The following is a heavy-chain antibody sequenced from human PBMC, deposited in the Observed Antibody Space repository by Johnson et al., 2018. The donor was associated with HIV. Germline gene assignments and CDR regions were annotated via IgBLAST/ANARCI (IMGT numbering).Heavy chain of an antibody. CDR2: IRYDGSSR. J-gene: IGHJ3*02. CDR1: GFTFSSYG. CDR3: VKGDEVVAATSGFDI. Sequence: QVQLVESGGGLVQPGGSLRLSCAASGFTFSSYGMHWVRQAPGKGLEWVAFIRYDGSSRYYANSVKGRFTISRDNSKSTLYLQMNSLRPEDTAVYYCVKGDEVVAATSGFDIWGQGIMVIVSS. D-gene: IGHD2-15*01. V-gene: IGHV3-30*02.